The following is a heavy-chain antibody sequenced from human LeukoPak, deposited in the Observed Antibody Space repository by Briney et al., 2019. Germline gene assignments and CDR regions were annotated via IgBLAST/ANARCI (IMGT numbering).Heavy chain of an antibody. Sequence: KSGGSLRLSCEASGFTFSSYSMNWVRQAPGKGLEWVSYISSRSDYIYYADSVKGRFTISRDNAKNSLYLQMNSLRAEDTAVYYCARVLDDGYWGQGTLDTVSS. D-gene: IGHD3-3*01. V-gene: IGHV3-21*05. CDR1: GFTFSSYS. CDR2: ISSRSDYI. J-gene: IGHJ4*02. CDR3: ARVLDDGY.